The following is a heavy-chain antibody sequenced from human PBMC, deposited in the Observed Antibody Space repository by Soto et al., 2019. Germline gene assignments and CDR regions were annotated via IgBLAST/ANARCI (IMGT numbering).Heavy chain of an antibody. CDR3: AREGTTVTTPPYYYGMDV. CDR1: GFTFSSYG. Sequence: GGSLRLSCAASGFTFSSYGMHWVRQAPGKGLEWVAVIWYDGSNKYYADSVKGRFTISRDNSKNTLYLQMNSLRAEDTAVYYCAREGTTVTTPPYYYGMDVWGQGTTVTVSS. D-gene: IGHD4-17*01. J-gene: IGHJ6*02. V-gene: IGHV3-33*01. CDR2: IWYDGSNK.